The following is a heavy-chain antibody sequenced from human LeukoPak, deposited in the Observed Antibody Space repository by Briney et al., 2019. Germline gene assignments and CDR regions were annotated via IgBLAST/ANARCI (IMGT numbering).Heavy chain of an antibody. D-gene: IGHD5-12*01. J-gene: IGHJ4*02. CDR1: GFTFSNVW. CDR2: ISGSGGDT. CDR3: AKGDGTVATVGQNEY. V-gene: IGHV3-23*01. Sequence: PGGSLRLSCAASGFTFSNVWLNWVRQAPGKGLEWVSGISGSGGDTYYADSVKGRFTISRDNSKNTVYLQMNSLRAEDTAVYYCAKGDGTVATVGQNEYWGRGTLVTVSS.